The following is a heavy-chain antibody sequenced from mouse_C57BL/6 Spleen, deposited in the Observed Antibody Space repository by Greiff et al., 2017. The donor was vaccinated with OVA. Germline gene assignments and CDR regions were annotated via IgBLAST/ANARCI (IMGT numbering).Heavy chain of an antibody. J-gene: IGHJ2*01. CDR2: IDPETGGT. Sequence: VKLVESGAELVRPGASVTLSCKASGYTFTDYEMHWVKQTPVHGLEWIGAIDPETGGTAYNQKFKGKAILTADKSSSTAYMELRSLTSEDSAVYYCTRSGGRNYWGQGTTLTVSS. CDR1: GYTFTDYE. CDR3: TRSGGRNY. D-gene: IGHD3-2*02. V-gene: IGHV1-15*01.